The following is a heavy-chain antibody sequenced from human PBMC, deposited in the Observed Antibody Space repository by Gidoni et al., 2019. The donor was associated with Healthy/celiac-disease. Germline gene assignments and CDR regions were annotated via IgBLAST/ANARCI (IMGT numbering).Heavy chain of an antibody. CDR3: AREGGYCSSTSCYLGEVDAFDI. D-gene: IGHD2-2*01. V-gene: IGHV3-66*02. J-gene: IGHJ3*02. CDR1: GFTVSSNY. CDR2: IYSGGST. Sequence: EVQLVESGGGLVQPGGSLRLSCAASGFTVSSNYMSWVRQAPGKGLEWVSVIYSGGSTYYADYVKGRFTISRDNSKNTLYLQMNSLRAEDTAVYYCAREGGYCSSTSCYLGEVDAFDIWGQGTMVTVSS.